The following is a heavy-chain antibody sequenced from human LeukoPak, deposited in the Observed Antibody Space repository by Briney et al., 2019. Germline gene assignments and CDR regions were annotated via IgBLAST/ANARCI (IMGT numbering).Heavy chain of an antibody. CDR1: GLTFSSYA. Sequence: PGRSLRLSCAASGLTFSSYAMHWVRQAPGKGLEWVAVISYDGSNKYYADSVKGRFTISRDNSKNTLYLQMNSLRAEDTAVYYCARDHSSSWSEYFQHWGQGTLVTVSS. D-gene: IGHD6-13*01. CDR3: ARDHSSSWSEYFQH. J-gene: IGHJ1*01. V-gene: IGHV3-30-3*01. CDR2: ISYDGSNK.